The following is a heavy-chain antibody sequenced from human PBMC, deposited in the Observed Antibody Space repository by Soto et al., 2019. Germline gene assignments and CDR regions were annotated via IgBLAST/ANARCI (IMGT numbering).Heavy chain of an antibody. V-gene: IGHV4-4*07. Sequence: SDPLALHSSVSGRSISSYYWSWTRQPAGKGLEWIGRIYTSGTTNYNPSLESRVTMSVDTSKNQFSLRLSSVTAADTAVYYCARGRGSTGTTYYFDYWGQGNLVTVSS. CDR1: GRSISSYY. J-gene: IGHJ4*02. D-gene: IGHD1-1*01. CDR2: IYTSGTT. CDR3: ARGRGSTGTTYYFDY.